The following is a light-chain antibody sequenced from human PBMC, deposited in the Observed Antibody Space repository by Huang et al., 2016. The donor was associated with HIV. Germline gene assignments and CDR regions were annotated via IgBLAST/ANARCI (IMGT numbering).Light chain of an antibody. Sequence: IQMVQSPSSLSASVGDRVTITCRASQLINRYLNWYLQKPGRAPKLLVYGASSLQSDAPARFSGSGSGTDFTLTINGLQPEESATFLCHQGYHSPGPSFGGRTKVEVK. V-gene: IGKV1-39*01. J-gene: IGKJ4*01. CDR1: QLINRY. CDR2: GAS. CDR3: HQGYHSPGPS.